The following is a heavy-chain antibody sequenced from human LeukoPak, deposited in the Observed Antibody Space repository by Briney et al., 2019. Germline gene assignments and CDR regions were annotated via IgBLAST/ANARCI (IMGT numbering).Heavy chain of an antibody. CDR2: INPNSGGT. J-gene: IGHJ6*03. Sequence: ASVKVSCKASGYTFTGYYMHWVRQAPGQGLEWMGWINPNSGGTNYAQKFQGRVTMTRDTSISTAYMELSRLRSDDTAVYYCARDGNYYDFWSGPLAYMDVWGKGTTVTVSS. D-gene: IGHD3-3*01. CDR3: ARDGNYYDFWSGPLAYMDV. CDR1: GYTFTGYY. V-gene: IGHV1-2*02.